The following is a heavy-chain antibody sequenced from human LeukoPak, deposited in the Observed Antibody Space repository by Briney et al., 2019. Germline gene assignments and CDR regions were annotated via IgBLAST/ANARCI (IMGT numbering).Heavy chain of an antibody. CDR1: GFTFSSYS. Sequence: PGGSLRLSCAASGFTFSSYSMNWVRQAPGKGLEWVGRIKSKTDGGTTDYAAPVKGRFTISRDDSKNTLYLQMNSLKTEDTAVYYCTTDLVVVAATYFDYWGQGTLVTVSS. V-gene: IGHV3-15*07. CDR3: TTDLVVVAATYFDY. CDR2: IKSKTDGGTT. D-gene: IGHD2-15*01. J-gene: IGHJ4*02.